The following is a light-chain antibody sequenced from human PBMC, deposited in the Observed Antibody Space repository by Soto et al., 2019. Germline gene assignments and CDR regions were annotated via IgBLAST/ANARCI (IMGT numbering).Light chain of an antibody. CDR1: QDISNY. Sequence: DIQMTQSPSSLSASVGDRVTITCQASQDISNYLNWYQQKPGKAPKLLIYDASNLETGVPSRFSGSGSGTDFTFNISSLQPEDIAAYYCQQYDNLPYTFGQGTELEIK. CDR2: DAS. CDR3: QQYDNLPYT. V-gene: IGKV1-33*01. J-gene: IGKJ2*01.